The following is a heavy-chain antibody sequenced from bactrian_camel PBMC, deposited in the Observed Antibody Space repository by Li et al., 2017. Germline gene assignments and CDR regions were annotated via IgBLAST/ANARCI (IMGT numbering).Heavy chain of an antibody. V-gene: IGHV3S53*01. CDR1: GIIDSMYW. Sequence: VQLVESGGGLVQPGGSLRLSCAVSGIIDSMYWMAWFRQAPGKEREGLASIKGTTTQYAESLKGRFTISQDIAKNTIYLQIDNLKAEDTAMYYCAARFGTVRFSDYCWPILDTLLAQGTQVTVS. CDR2: SIKGTTT. J-gene: IGHJ4*01. D-gene: IGHD4*01.